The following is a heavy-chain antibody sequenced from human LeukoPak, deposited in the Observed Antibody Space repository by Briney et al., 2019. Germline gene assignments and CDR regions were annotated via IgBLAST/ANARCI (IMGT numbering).Heavy chain of an antibody. V-gene: IGHV1-2*02. D-gene: IGHD1-1*01. Sequence: ASVTVSFKASGYTFTGYYMHWVRQAPGQGLEGMGWINPNSGGTNYAQKFQGRVTMTRDTSISTAYMELSRLRSDDTAVYYCAREVEGDWFDPWGQGTLVTVSS. CDR1: GYTFTGYY. J-gene: IGHJ5*02. CDR2: INPNSGGT. CDR3: AREVEGDWFDP.